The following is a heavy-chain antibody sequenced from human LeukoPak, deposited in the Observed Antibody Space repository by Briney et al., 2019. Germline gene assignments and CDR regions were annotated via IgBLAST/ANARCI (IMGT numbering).Heavy chain of an antibody. V-gene: IGHV1-2*02. Sequence: GASVKVSCKASGYTFTGYYMHWVRQAPGQGLEWMGWINPNSGGTNYAQKFQGRVTMTRDTSISTAYMELSRLRSDDTAVYYCARARSLYGDYVSPHYWGQGTLVTVSS. CDR1: GYTFTGYY. J-gene: IGHJ4*02. D-gene: IGHD4-17*01. CDR2: INPNSGGT. CDR3: ARARSLYGDYVSPHY.